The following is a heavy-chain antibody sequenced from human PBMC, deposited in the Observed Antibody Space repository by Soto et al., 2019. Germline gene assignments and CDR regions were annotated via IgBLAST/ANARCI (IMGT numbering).Heavy chain of an antibody. J-gene: IGHJ6*02. CDR2: IYSGGST. Sequence: GGSLRLSCAASGFTVSSNYMSWVRQAPGKGLEWVSVIYSGGSTYYADSVKGRFTISRDNSKNTLYLQMSSLRAEDTAVYYCARGSLGVIGMDVWGQGTTVTVSS. CDR3: ARGSLGVIGMDV. CDR1: GFTVSSNY. D-gene: IGHD3-10*01. V-gene: IGHV3-53*01.